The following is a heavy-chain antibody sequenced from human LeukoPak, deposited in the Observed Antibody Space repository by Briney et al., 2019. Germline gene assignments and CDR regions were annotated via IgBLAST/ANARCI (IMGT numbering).Heavy chain of an antibody. V-gene: IGHV3-7*03. CDR2: IKQDGSEK. CDR3: ARVFSAVTGSLFDY. CDR1: GFTFSNYW. J-gene: IGHJ4*02. D-gene: IGHD3-9*01. Sequence: GGPLRLSCAASGFTFSNYWMNWVRQAPGKGLEWVANIKQDGSEKYYVDSVKGRFTISRDNAKNSLYLQMNSLRVEDTAVYYCARVFSAVTGSLFDYWGQGTLVTVSS.